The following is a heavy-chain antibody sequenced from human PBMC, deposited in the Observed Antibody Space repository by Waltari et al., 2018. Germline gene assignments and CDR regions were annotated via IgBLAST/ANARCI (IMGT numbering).Heavy chain of an antibody. Sequence: QVQLVESGGGVVQPGGSVRLSCAAAGFSISSYGLPWVRQAPGKGLEWVADIWYDGSNQFYEDSVKGRFTISRDTSKNTLYLQMNSLRAEDTAVYYCSRDRLVMALECWGQGTLVIVSS. CDR1: GFSISSYG. J-gene: IGHJ4*02. D-gene: IGHD2-21*01. CDR2: IWYDGSNQ. V-gene: IGHV3-33*01. CDR3: SRDRLVMALEC.